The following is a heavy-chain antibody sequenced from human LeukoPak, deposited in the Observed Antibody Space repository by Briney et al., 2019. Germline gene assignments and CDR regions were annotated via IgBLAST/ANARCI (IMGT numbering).Heavy chain of an antibody. Sequence: GGSLRLSCAASGFTFPSYWMSWVRQAPGKGLEWVANIKPDGSEKYCVDSVKGRFTISRDNAKNSLYLQMNSLRAEDTAIYYCARGDFNDFGDYVDAFEIWGQGAMVTVSA. CDR1: GFTFPSYW. D-gene: IGHD4-17*01. V-gene: IGHV3-7*01. CDR2: IKPDGSEK. CDR3: ARGDFNDFGDYVDAFEI. J-gene: IGHJ3*02.